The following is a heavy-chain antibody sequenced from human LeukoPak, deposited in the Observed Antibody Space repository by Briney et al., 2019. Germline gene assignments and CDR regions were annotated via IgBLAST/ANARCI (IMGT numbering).Heavy chain of an antibody. J-gene: IGHJ4*02. Sequence: SETLSLTCAVYGGSFSGYYWSWIRQPPGKGLEWIGEINHSGSTNYNPSLKSRVTISVDTSKNQFSLKLSSVTAADTAVYYCARGFMYSSGWYYFDYWGQGTLVTVSS. V-gene: IGHV4-34*01. CDR3: ARGFMYSSGWYYFDY. CDR2: INHSGST. CDR1: GGSFSGYY. D-gene: IGHD6-19*01.